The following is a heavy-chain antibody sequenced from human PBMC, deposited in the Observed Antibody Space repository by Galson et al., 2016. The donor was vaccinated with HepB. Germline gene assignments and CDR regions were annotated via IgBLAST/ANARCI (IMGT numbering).Heavy chain of an antibody. Sequence: SLRLSCAASGFTFSRNWMSWVRQAPGKGLEWVANIKRDGSDKSYVDSVKGRFTISRDNAKNSLYLQMNSLRIEDTAVYYCARDQVVSMAGINYYFYYGMDVWGQGTTVTVSS. CDR2: IKRDGSDK. CDR1: GFTFSRNW. CDR3: ARDQVVSMAGINYYFYYGMDV. J-gene: IGHJ6*02. D-gene: IGHD6-19*01. V-gene: IGHV3-7*01.